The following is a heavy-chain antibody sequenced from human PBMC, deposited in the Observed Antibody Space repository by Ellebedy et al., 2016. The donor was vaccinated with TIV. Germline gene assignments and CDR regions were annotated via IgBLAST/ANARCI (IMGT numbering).Heavy chain of an antibody. Sequence: GESLKISXAASGFTFSSYWMSWVRQAPGKGLEWVANIKQDGSEKYYVDSVKGRFTISRDNAKNSLYLQMNSLRAEDTAVYYCARVRGGADYWGQGTLVTVSS. V-gene: IGHV3-7*03. J-gene: IGHJ4*02. CDR3: ARVRGGADY. CDR1: GFTFSSYW. CDR2: IKQDGSEK.